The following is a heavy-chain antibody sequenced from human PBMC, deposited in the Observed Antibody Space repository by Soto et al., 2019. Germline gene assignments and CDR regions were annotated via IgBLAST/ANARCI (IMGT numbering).Heavy chain of an antibody. CDR3: AREGVSSSWYYYYGMDV. Sequence: SETMSLTCTVSDGAISNYYWSLLRKPQGKGLEWIGYIYYTGSTKYNPSLKSRVTISVDTSKNQFSLKLSSVTAADTAVYYCAREGVSSSWYYYYGMDVWGQGTTVTVSS. CDR1: DGAISNYY. J-gene: IGHJ6*02. CDR2: IYYTGST. V-gene: IGHV4-59*01. D-gene: IGHD6-13*01.